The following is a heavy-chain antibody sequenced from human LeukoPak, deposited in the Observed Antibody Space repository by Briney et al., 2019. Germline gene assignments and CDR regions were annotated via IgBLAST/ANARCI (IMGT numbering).Heavy chain of an antibody. CDR3: AARNY. J-gene: IGHJ4*02. CDR2: IYSRGAT. V-gene: IGHV3-53*01. CDR1: GFTFNNAW. Sequence: GGSLRLSCATSGFTFNNAWMSWVRQAPGKGLEGVSVIYSRGATYYADSVKGRFTISRDNSKNTLYLQMNSLRVEDTAVYYCAARNYWGQGTLVTVSS. D-gene: IGHD1-14*01.